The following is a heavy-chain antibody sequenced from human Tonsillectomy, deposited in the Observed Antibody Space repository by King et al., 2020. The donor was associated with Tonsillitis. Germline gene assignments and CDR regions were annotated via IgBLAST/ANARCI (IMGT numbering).Heavy chain of an antibody. J-gene: IGHJ5*02. Sequence: QLVQSGGGLVKPGGSLRLSCAASGFTFSNAWMSWVRQAPGKGLEWVSVIYTGGSTYYADSVKGRFTISRDNSKNTLYLQMNSLRAEDTAVYYCARLVGYCSSTSCSSNWFDPWGQGTLVTVSS. V-gene: IGHV3-66*01. D-gene: IGHD2-2*01. CDR2: IYTGGST. CDR3: ARLVGYCSSTSCSSNWFDP. CDR1: GFTFSNAW.